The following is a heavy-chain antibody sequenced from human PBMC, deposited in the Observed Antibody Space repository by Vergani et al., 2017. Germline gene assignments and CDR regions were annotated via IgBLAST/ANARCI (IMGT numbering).Heavy chain of an antibody. CDR2: IKSDGRT. Sequence: VELLESGGGLAQPGGSLRVSCSASGFRVTTYYMSWVHQAPGKGLEWVSVIKSDGRTSYAESVRGRFTISRDTSRNAVYLQMNILRVEDTGVYYCTRSECSGTTCYGHDFDLWGHGILVTVSS. J-gene: IGHJ4*01. CDR1: GFRVTTYY. CDR3: TRSECSGTTCYGHDFDL. D-gene: IGHD2-15*01. V-gene: IGHV3-66*02.